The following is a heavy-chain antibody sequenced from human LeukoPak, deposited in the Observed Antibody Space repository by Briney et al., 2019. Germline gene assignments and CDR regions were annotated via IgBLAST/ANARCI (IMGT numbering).Heavy chain of an antibody. CDR3: ARGGIKTFYSFDY. D-gene: IGHD3-16*01. V-gene: IGHV3-66*02. Sequence: PGGSLRLSCAASGFTISTDHMSWVRQAPGKGLEWVSIIYSDGRRYYADSVRGLFTISRDNFKNTLYLQMNNLRPEDTAVYYCARGGIKTFYSFDYWGQGTLVTVSS. CDR2: IYSDGRR. J-gene: IGHJ4*02. CDR1: GFTISTDH.